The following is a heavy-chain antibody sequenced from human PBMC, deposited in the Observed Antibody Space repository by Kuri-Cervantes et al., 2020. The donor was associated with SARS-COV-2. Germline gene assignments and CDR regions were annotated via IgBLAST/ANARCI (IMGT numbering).Heavy chain of an antibody. CDR3: VRDGDHWNFDY. CDR1: GFTFSGHW. Sequence: GGSLRLSCAASGFTFSGHWIHWVRQAPGKGLVWVSRINTDGSHTNNADSVKGRFTLSRNNAKNMLFLQMNSLRAEDTAVYYCVRDGDHWNFDYWGQGTLVTVSS. J-gene: IGHJ4*02. D-gene: IGHD1-1*01. V-gene: IGHV3-74*01. CDR2: INTDGSHT.